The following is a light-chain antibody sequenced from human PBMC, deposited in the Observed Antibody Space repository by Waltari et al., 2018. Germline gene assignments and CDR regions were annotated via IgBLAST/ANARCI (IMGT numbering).Light chain of an antibody. CDR3: QQYDRYSAWT. CDR1: PSVTRY. CDR2: GVS. Sequence: DIQMTQSPSTLSASVGDRVTITFRDRPSVTRYLAWYQQKQGKAPKVLIWGVSSLERGVPSRFSGSGSGTEFTLTISSLQPDDFATYYCQQYDRYSAWTFGQGTKVEIK. J-gene: IGKJ1*01. V-gene: IGKV1-5*01.